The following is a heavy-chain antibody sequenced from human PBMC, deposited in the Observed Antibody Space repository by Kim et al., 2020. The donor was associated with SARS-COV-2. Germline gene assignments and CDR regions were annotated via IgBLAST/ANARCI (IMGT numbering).Heavy chain of an antibody. J-gene: IGHJ4*02. V-gene: IGHV1-18*01. Sequence: LQGRVTMTTDTSTSTAYMELRSLRSDDTAVYYCARGGENSYLRRRGPFDYWGQGTLVTVSS. D-gene: IGHD1-26*01. CDR3: ARGGENSYLRRRGPFDY.